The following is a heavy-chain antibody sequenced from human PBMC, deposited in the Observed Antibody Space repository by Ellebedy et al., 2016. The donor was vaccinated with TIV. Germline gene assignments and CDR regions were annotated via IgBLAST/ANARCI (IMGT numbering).Heavy chain of an antibody. J-gene: IGHJ3*02. Sequence: SETLSLXXTVSGRTISIDYWRWIRQPAGKGLEWIGRIYPNGNTNYNPSLKSRVTVSVDTSKNQISLKLSSVTAADTAVYYCARPHDGDYAFDIWGQGTLVTVSS. CDR3: ARPHDGDYAFDI. CDR2: IYPNGNT. CDR1: GRTISIDY. D-gene: IGHD4-17*01. V-gene: IGHV4-4*07.